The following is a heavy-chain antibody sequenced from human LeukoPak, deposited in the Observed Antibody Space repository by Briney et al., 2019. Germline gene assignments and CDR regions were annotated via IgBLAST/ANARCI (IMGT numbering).Heavy chain of an antibody. V-gene: IGHV3-9*01. J-gene: IGHJ3*02. CDR2: ISWNSGSI. Sequence: GGSLRLSCAASGFTFDDYAMHWVRQAPGKGLEWVSGISWNSGSIGYADSVKGRLTISRDNAKNSLYLQMNSLRAEDTALYYCAKELITMIESGGGAFDIWGQGTMVTVSS. CDR1: GFTFDDYA. CDR3: AKELITMIESGGGAFDI. D-gene: IGHD3-22*01.